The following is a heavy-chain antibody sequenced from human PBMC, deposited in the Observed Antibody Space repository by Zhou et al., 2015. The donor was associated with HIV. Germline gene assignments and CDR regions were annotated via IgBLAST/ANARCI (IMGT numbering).Heavy chain of an antibody. D-gene: IGHD3-9*01. V-gene: IGHV1-69*01. CDR2: IIPIFGTA. CDR3: ARVILTGYTNYYYGMDV. Sequence: QVQLVQSGAEVKKPGSSVKVSCKASGGTFSSYAISWVRQAPGQGLEWMGGIIPIFGTANYAQKFQGRVTITADESTSTAYMELSSLRSEDTAVYYCARVILTGYTNYYYGMDVWGQGTTVTVSS. J-gene: IGHJ6*02. CDR1: GGTFSSYA.